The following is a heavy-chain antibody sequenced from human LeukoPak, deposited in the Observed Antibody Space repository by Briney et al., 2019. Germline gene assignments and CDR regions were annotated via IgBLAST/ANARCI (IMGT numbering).Heavy chain of an antibody. CDR2: ISYDGSNK. J-gene: IGHJ4*02. V-gene: IGHV3-30-3*01. D-gene: IGHD3-3*01. CDR1: GFIFNTYA. CDR3: ARGSYYDFWSGYFKGDHSWYYFDY. Sequence: GGSLRLSCAASGFIFNTYAMHWVRQAPGKGLEWVAVISYDGSNKYYADSVKGRFTISRDNSKNTLYLQMNSLRAEDTAVYYCARGSYYDFWSGYFKGDHSWYYFDYWGQGTLVTVSS.